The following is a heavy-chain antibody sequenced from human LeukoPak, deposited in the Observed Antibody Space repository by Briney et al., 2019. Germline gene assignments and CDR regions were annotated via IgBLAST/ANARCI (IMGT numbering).Heavy chain of an antibody. CDR2: IIPIFGTA. CDR1: GGTFSSYA. D-gene: IGHD3-9*01. J-gene: IGHJ4*02. V-gene: IGHV1-69*05. Sequence: SVKVSCKASGGTFSSYAISWVRQAPGQGLEWMGGIIPIFGTANYAQKFQGRVTITTDESTSTAYMELSSLRSEDTAVYYCAREVYDILAGYYVRGAGYFDYWGQGTLVTVSS. CDR3: AREVYDILAGYYVRGAGYFDY.